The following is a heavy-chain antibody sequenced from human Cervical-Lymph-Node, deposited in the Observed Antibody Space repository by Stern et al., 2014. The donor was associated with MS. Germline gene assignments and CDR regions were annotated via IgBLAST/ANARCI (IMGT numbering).Heavy chain of an antibody. Sequence: EVQLVESGAELKKPGESLRISCKGSGYSLTNTWIGWGRQMPGKGLEGMWIIYPGDSEPRYSPSFQGQFTISADKSINTAYLQWSSLKASDTAMYYCARGRGIALRPDYWGQGTLVTVSS. CDR3: ARGRGIALRPDY. J-gene: IGHJ4*02. CDR1: GYSLTNTW. D-gene: IGHD6-13*01. CDR2: IYPGDSEP. V-gene: IGHV5-51*03.